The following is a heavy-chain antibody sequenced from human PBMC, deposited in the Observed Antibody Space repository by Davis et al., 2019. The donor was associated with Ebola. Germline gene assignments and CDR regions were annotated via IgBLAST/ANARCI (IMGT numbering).Heavy chain of an antibody. D-gene: IGHD3-10*01. CDR1: GYSFSNYW. Sequence: GESLKISCKGSGYSFSNYWIGWVRQMPGKGLEWMGIIYPGDSDTRYSPSFQGQVTISADKSISTAYLQWSSLKASDTAMYYCARPLGVRGGDYYGMDVWGKGTTVTVSS. CDR2: IYPGDSDT. V-gene: IGHV5-51*01. CDR3: ARPLGVRGGDYYGMDV. J-gene: IGHJ6*04.